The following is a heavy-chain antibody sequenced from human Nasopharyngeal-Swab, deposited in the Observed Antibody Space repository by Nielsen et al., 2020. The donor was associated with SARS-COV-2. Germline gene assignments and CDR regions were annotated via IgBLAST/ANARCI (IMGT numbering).Heavy chain of an antibody. CDR3: ASGQWLVRVDY. CDR1: GFTFSYYW. D-gene: IGHD6-19*01. CDR2: INSDGSSR. J-gene: IGHJ4*02. V-gene: IGHV3-74*01. Sequence: GESLKISCAASGFTFSYYWMHWVRQAPGKGLVCVSRINSDGSSRSYADSVKGRFTISRDNAKNTLYLQMNSLRAEDTAVYYCASGQWLVRVDYWGQGTLVTVSS.